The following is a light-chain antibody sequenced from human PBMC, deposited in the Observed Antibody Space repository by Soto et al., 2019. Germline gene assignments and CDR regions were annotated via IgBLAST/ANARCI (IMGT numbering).Light chain of an antibody. CDR3: HQYKSWPRGT. Sequence: EIMMTQSPGTLSVSPGEGATLSCTASQSVNLNLAWYQQKPGHPPSLLLYGASTRATGIPVRFRGSGSGTEFTFTISSLQSDDSAVDYCHQYKSWPRGTFGPGTKVEIK. J-gene: IGKJ3*01. V-gene: IGKV3-15*01. CDR2: GAS. CDR1: QSVNLN.